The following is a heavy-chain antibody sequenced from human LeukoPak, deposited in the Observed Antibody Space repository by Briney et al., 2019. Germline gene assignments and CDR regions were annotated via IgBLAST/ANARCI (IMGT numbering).Heavy chain of an antibody. V-gene: IGHV3-30*18. J-gene: IGHJ4*02. CDR3: AKEYSSSWYIFDC. CDR2: ISYGGSNK. Sequence: PGGSLRLSCAASGFTFSSYGIHWVRQAPGKGLEWVAGISYGGSNKYYADSMKGRFTISRDNSKNTLYLQMNSLRAEDTAVYYCAKEYSSSWYIFDCWGQGTLVTASS. D-gene: IGHD6-13*01. CDR1: GFTFSSYG.